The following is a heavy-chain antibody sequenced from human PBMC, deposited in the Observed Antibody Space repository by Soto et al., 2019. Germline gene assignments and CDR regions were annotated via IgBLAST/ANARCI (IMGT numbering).Heavy chain of an antibody. V-gene: IGHV1-45*02. D-gene: IGHD6-13*01. CDR2: ITPFNGNT. J-gene: IGHJ6*02. Sequence: SVKVSFKASGYTFTYRYLHWVRQAPGQALEWMGWITPFNGNTNYAQKFQDRVTITRGRSMSTAYMELSSLRSEDTAMYYCARSLGVAAAGARGDYYGMDVWGQGTTVTVSS. CDR3: ARSLGVAAAGARGDYYGMDV. CDR1: GYTFTYRY.